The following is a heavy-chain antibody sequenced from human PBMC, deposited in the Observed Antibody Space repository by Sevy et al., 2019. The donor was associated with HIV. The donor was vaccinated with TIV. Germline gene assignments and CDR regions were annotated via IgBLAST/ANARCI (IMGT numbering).Heavy chain of an antibody. CDR2: IYHSGST. D-gene: IGHD2-15*01. V-gene: IGHV4-38-2*01. J-gene: IGHJ6*02. Sequence: SETLSLTCAVSNYSISSGYYWGWIRQSPGKGLEWIGNIYHSGSTYYNPSLKSRVTISVDASKIYFSLRLTSVTAADTAVYYCARASGGDRLDYYGMDVWGQGTTVTVSS. CDR1: NYSISSGYY. CDR3: ARASGGDRLDYYGMDV.